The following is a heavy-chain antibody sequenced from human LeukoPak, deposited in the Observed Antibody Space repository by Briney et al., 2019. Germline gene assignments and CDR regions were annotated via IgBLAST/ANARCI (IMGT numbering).Heavy chain of an antibody. V-gene: IGHV3-23*01. Sequence: GGSLRLSCAASGLTFSSYAMSWVRQAPGTGLEWVSAISGSGGSTYYADSVKGRFTISRDNSKNTLYLQMNSLRAEDTAVYYCANYMTTVTTSAFDVWGQGTMVTVSS. CDR1: GLTFSSYA. CDR2: ISGSGGST. J-gene: IGHJ3*01. D-gene: IGHD4-17*01. CDR3: ANYMTTVTTSAFDV.